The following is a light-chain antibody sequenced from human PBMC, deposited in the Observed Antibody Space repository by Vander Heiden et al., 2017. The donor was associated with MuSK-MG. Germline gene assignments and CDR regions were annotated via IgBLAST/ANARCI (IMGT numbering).Light chain of an antibody. CDR1: NIGSTR. Sequence: SYVLTQPPSVSVAPGKTALLPCRGNNIGSTRVHWYQPKPGLAPVLVSSYDSDRPSGIPEGFSGANSGNTATLTISRVEAGDEAGYYWQVWDSNSDHFLYVFGTGTKVTVL. CDR3: QVWDSNSDHFLYV. J-gene: IGLJ1*01. CDR2: YDS. V-gene: IGLV3-21*04.